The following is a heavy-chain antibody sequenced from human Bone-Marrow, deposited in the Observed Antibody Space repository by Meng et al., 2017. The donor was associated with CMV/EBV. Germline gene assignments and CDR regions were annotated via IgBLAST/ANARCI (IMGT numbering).Heavy chain of an antibody. CDR3: ARRVGANAFDI. CDR1: GYSFTSYW. D-gene: IGHD1-26*01. V-gene: IGHV5-51*01. CDR2: IYLGDSDT. Sequence: GGSLRLSCKGSGYSFTSYWIGWVRQMPGKGLEWIGIIYLGDSDTRYSPSFQGQVTISADKSIRTAYLQWSSLKASDTAMYYCARRVGANAFDIWGQGSMVPVSS. J-gene: IGHJ3*02.